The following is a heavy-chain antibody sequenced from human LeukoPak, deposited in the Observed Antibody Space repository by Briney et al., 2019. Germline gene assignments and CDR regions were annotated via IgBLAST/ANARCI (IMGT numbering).Heavy chain of an antibody. CDR2: ISASGGST. CDR1: GITFSSYA. V-gene: IGHV3-23*01. CDR3: APKWNLDY. Sequence: PGGSLRLSCVVSGITFSSYAMSWVRQAPGKGLDWVSAISASGGSTYYADSVKGRFTISRDNSKNMVYLQMNSLKGEDTAIYYCAPKWNLDYWGQGSLVTVSS. D-gene: IGHD1-1*01. J-gene: IGHJ4*02.